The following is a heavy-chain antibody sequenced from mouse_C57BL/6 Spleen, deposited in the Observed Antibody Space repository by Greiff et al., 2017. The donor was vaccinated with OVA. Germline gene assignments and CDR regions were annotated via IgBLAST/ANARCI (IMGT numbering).Heavy chain of an antibody. D-gene: IGHD2-3*01. CDR3: ARDGYYGGFAY. Sequence: EVKLMESGPGMVKPSQSLSLTCTVTGYSITSGYDWHWIRHFPGNKLEWMGYISYSGSTNYNPSLKSRISITHDTSKNHFFLKLNSVTTEDTATYYCARDGYYGGFAYWGQGTLVTVSA. CDR2: ISYSGST. CDR1: GYSITSGYD. J-gene: IGHJ3*01. V-gene: IGHV3-1*01.